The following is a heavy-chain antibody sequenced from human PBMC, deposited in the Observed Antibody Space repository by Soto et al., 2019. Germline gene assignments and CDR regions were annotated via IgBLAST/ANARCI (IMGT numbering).Heavy chain of an antibody. D-gene: IGHD5-18*01. V-gene: IGHV3-30*18. Sequence: QRLSCAASGFTFSSYGMHWVRQAPGKGLEWVAVISYDGSNKYYADSVKGRFTISRDNSKNTLYLQMNSLRAEDTAVYYCAKVPPGDTVPGVWGQGTTVTVSS. CDR1: GFTFSSYG. CDR3: AKVPPGDTVPGV. J-gene: IGHJ6*02. CDR2: ISYDGSNK.